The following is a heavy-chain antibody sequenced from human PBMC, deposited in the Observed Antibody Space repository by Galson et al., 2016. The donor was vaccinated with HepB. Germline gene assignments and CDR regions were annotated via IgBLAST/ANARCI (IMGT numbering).Heavy chain of an antibody. V-gene: IGHV3-11*03. J-gene: IGHJ3*02. CDR1: GFTFKAYY. Sequence: SLRLSCAVSGFTFKAYYMTWVRQAPGKGLEWISFISNDGSSTDYADSVKGRFAISRDNSKNTLYLQMNSLRAEDTAVFYCARHHYRSSSRTHGFDIWGQGTMVTVSS. CDR2: ISNDGSST. D-gene: IGHD6-6*01. CDR3: ARHHYRSSSRTHGFDI.